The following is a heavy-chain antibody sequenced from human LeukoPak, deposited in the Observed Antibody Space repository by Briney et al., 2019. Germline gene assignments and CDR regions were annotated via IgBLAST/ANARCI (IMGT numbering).Heavy chain of an antibody. CDR1: GFTFNTIP. V-gene: IGHV3-23*01. CDR3: AKDQDSFDY. J-gene: IGHJ4*02. CDR2: ISGSGGST. Sequence: QPGGSLRFSFAASGFTFNTIPMSWVPQAPGKGLEWVSAISGSGGSTYYADSVKGRFTISRDNSKNTLYLQMNSLRAEDTAVYYCAKDQDSFDYWGQGTLVTVSS. D-gene: IGHD2-15*01.